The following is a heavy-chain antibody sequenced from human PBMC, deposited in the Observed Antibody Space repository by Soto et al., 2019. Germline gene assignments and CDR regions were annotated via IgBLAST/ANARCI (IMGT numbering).Heavy chain of an antibody. V-gene: IGHV1-8*01. CDR2: MNPNSGNT. Sequence: GASVKVSCKASGDTFTSYDINWVRQATGQGLEWMGWMNPNSGNTGYAQKFQGRVTMTRNTSISTAYMELSSLRSEDTAVYYCARAIRIAARSPNYYYYMDVWGKGTTVTVSS. D-gene: IGHD6-6*01. J-gene: IGHJ6*03. CDR1: GDTFTSYD. CDR3: ARAIRIAARSPNYYYYMDV.